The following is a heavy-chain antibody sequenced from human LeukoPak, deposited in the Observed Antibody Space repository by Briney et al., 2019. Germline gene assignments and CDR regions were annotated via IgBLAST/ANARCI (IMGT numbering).Heavy chain of an antibody. V-gene: IGHV3-30*03. CDR1: GFSFTSYG. J-gene: IGHJ4*02. CDR3: ARDLSPVVRESPMGY. D-gene: IGHD3-10*01. CDR2: ITYDGYYK. Sequence: GTCLRLSCAASGFSFTSYGMHWVRQAPGKGVEWVALITYDGYYKYYSDSVKGRFIISSDTSKNTLYLQMNRLRAEDTAVYYCARDLSPVVRESPMGYWGQGTLVTVSS.